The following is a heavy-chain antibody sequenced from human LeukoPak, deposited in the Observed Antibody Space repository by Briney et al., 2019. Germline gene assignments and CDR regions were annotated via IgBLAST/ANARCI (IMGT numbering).Heavy chain of an antibody. CDR2: IIPILGIA. J-gene: IGHJ3*02. V-gene: IGHV1-69*04. CDR1: GGTFSSYA. Sequence: GSSVKVSCKASGGTFSSYAISWVRQAPGQGLEWMGRIIPILGIANYAQKFQGRVTITADKSTSTAYMELSSLRSADTAVYYCARGDVEMATIDAFDIWGQGTMVTVSS. CDR3: ARGDVEMATIDAFDI. D-gene: IGHD5-24*01.